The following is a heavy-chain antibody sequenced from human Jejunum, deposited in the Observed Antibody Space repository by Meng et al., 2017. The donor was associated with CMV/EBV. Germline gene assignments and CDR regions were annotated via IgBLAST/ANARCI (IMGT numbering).Heavy chain of an antibody. J-gene: IGHJ4*02. V-gene: IGHV3-23*01. CDR2: INYSGSVT. Sequence: GFTFSSYSMNWVRRAPGKGLEWVSSINYSGSVTYHADSVKGRFTISRDNSKNTLYLQMNSLRPEDTAVYYCAKDSVVVSGSRGSFDYWGQGTLVTVSS. CDR1: GFTFSSYS. D-gene: IGHD2-21*01. CDR3: AKDSVVVSGSRGSFDY.